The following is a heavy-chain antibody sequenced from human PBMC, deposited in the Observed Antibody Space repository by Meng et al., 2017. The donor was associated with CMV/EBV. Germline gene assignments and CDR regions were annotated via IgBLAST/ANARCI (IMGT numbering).Heavy chain of an antibody. J-gene: IGHJ4*02. CDR3: ARLGDGYNSGYFDY. CDR1: GGSISSSSYY. CDR2: IYYSGST. D-gene: IGHD5-24*01. V-gene: IGHV4-39*01. Sequence: SEILSLTCTVSGGSISSSSYYWGWIRQPPGKGLEWIGSIYYSGSTYYNPSLKSRVTISVDTSKNQFSLKLSSVTAADTAVYYCARLGDGYNSGYFDYWGQGTLVTVSS.